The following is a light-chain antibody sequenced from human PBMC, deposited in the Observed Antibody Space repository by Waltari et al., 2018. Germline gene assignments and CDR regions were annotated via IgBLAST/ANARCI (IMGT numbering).Light chain of an antibody. CDR3: QQYYSTPLT. Sequence: EIVMTQSPATLSVSPGERATLSCRARQSVSGNLAWYQQKPGQAPRLLIYDASTRATGIPARFSGSGSGTEFTRTISSLQAEDVAVYYCQQYYSTPLTFGGGTKVEIK. J-gene: IGKJ4*01. V-gene: IGKV3-15*01. CDR1: QSVSGN. CDR2: DAS.